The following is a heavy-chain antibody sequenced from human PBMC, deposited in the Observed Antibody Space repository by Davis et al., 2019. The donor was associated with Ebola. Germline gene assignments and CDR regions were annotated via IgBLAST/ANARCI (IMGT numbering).Heavy chain of an antibody. D-gene: IGHD2-21*01. CDR1: GYTFTNYG. J-gene: IGHJ4*02. V-gene: IGHV1-18*01. Sequence: ASVKVSCKASGYTFTNYGITWVRQAPGQGLEWMGWISAYNGNTNYAQKLQGRVTMTTDTSTSTAYMELRSLRSDDTAVYYCAVAYCGGDCYPTDYWGQGTLVTVSS. CDR2: ISAYNGNT. CDR3: AVAYCGGDCYPTDY.